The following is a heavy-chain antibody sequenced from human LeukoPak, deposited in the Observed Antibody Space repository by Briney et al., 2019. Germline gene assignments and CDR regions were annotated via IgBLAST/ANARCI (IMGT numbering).Heavy chain of an antibody. CDR3: ARERLLRYIVWLLDALDI. CDR2: IKQDGSEK. CDR1: GWCFSRQW. J-gene: IGHJ3*02. V-gene: IGHV3-7*01. D-gene: IGHD3-9*01. Sequence: GGSLRLSCADSGWCFSRQWRFLVGQAPGKGLEWVANIKQDGSEKYYVDSVKGRFTISRDNAKNSLYLRMNSLRAEDTAVYYCARERLLRYIVWLLDALDIWGQGTMVTVSS.